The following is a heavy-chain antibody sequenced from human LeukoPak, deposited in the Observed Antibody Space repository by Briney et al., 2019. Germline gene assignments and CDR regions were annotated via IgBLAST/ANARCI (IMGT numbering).Heavy chain of an antibody. Sequence: GGSLRLSCVASGFTFSNYWMHWVRQAPGKGLVWVSRVNTDESRTNYADSVKGRFTISRDNAKNTVYLQMNSLRAEDTAVYYCARGASGSYYVDYWGQGILVTVSS. CDR1: GFTFSNYW. CDR2: VNTDESRT. CDR3: ARGASGSYYVDY. V-gene: IGHV3-74*01. J-gene: IGHJ4*02. D-gene: IGHD1-26*01.